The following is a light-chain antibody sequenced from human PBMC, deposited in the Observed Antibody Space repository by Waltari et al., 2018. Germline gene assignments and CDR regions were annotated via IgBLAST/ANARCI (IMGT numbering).Light chain of an antibody. V-gene: IGKV1-5*03. Sequence: DIQMTQSPSTLSASVGDRVTITCRASQSISSWFAWYQQKPGKAPKLLIYKASSLESGVPSSFSGSGSGTEFTLTISSLQPDDFATYYCQQYNSYSPYTFGQGTKLEIK. CDR1: QSISSW. CDR3: QQYNSYSPYT. J-gene: IGKJ2*01. CDR2: KAS.